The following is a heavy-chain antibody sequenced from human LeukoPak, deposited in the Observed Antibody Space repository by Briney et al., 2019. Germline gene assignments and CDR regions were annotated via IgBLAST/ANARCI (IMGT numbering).Heavy chain of an antibody. V-gene: IGHV4-34*01. CDR2: ISHTGRT. CDR3: AIGVSIAARYFDL. CDR1: DGPFSSFY. Sequence: PSETLSLTCAVYDGPFSSFYWSWIRQPPGKGLEWIGEISHTGRTNYNPSLKSRVTISVDTSKNQFSLNLTSVTAADTAMYYCAIGVSIAARYFDLWGRGTLVAVSS. D-gene: IGHD6-25*01. J-gene: IGHJ2*01.